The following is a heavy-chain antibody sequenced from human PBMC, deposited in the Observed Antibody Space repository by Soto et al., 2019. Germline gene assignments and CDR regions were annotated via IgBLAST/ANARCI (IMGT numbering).Heavy chain of an antibody. CDR3: AILAVAGPGIVDY. D-gene: IGHD6-19*01. CDR2: IGTAGDT. Sequence: GGSLRLSCAASGFTISSYDMHWVRQATGKGLEWVSAIGTAGDTYYPGSVKGRFTISRENAKNSLYLQMNSLRAGDTAVYYCAILAVAGPGIVDYWGQGTLVTVSS. J-gene: IGHJ4*02. V-gene: IGHV3-13*04. CDR1: GFTISSYD.